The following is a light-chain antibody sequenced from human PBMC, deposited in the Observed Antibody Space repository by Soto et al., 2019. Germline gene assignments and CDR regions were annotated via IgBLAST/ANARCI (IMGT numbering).Light chain of an antibody. J-gene: IGKJ4*01. CDR1: QSVSSY. V-gene: IGKV3-11*01. Sequence: EIVLTQSPATLSLSPGERATLSCRASQSVSSYLAWYQQKPGQAPRLLIYDVSNRATGIPARFSGSGSGTDFTLSISSLEPEDFAVYFCQQRSNWPLTFGGGTKVEIK. CDR2: DVS. CDR3: QQRSNWPLT.